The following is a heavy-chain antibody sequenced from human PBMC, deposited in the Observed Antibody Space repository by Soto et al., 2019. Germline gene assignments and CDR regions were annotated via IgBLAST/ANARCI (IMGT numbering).Heavy chain of an antibody. J-gene: IGHJ4*02. Sequence: SETLSLTCTVSGGSISSGGYYWRWIRQHPGKGLEWIGYIYYSGSTYYNPSLKSRVTISVDTSKNQFSLKLSSVTAADTAVYYCARGLHYYDSSGDKGGDYWGQGTLVTVSS. CDR2: IYYSGST. CDR1: GGSISSGGYY. D-gene: IGHD3-22*01. CDR3: ARGLHYYDSSGDKGGDY. V-gene: IGHV4-31*03.